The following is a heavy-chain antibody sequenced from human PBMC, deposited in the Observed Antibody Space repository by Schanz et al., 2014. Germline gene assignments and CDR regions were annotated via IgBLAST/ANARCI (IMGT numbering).Heavy chain of an antibody. CDR2: IYSDGST. D-gene: IGHD2-15*01. CDR3: ARDSGGTKTHGL. Sequence: EVQLVESGGGLVQPGGSLRLSCAASGFTVSNNYMSWVRQAPGKGLECVSIIYSDGSTYYVDSVKGRFIISRDNSKNTVYLQMNSLRAEXTAVYYCARDSGGTKTHGLWGQGTLVTVSS. J-gene: IGHJ4*02. CDR1: GFTVSNNY. V-gene: IGHV3-66*01.